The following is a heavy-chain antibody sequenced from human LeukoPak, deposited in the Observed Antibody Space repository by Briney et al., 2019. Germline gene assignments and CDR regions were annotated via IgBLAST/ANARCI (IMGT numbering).Heavy chain of an antibody. D-gene: IGHD4-17*01. J-gene: IGHJ5*02. V-gene: IGHV1-8*01. Sequence: ASVKVSCKASGYTFTIYDINWVRQGAGQGLEWMGWMNPDSGNTDFAQKFQGRVTMTRNTSISTAYMELSSLTSEDTAVYYCAVHLPGDYLDPWGQGTLVTVSS. CDR3: AVHLPGDYLDP. CDR2: MNPDSGNT. CDR1: GYTFTIYD.